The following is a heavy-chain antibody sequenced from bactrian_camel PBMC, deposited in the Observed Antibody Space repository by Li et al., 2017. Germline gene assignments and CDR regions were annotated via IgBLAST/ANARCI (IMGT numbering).Heavy chain of an antibody. J-gene: IGHJ4*01. V-gene: IGHV3S40*01. CDR2: IGTGST. CDR3: VTSISGTWAGPNR. Sequence: DVQLVESGGGSVQAGRSLRLSCAVSRSTYRTYYMSWFRQAPGKEREGVAAIGTGSTYYADSVKGRFTCSRDNARNTVYLQMNNLRPEDTAMYYCVTSISGTWAGPNRWGRGTQVTVS. CDR1: RSTYRTYY. D-gene: IGHD1*01.